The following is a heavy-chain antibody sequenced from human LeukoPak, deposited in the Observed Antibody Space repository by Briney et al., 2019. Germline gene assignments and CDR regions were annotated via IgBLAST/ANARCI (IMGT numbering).Heavy chain of an antibody. D-gene: IGHD3-10*01. V-gene: IGHV3-7*01. J-gene: IGHJ6*02. Sequence: GGSLKLSWAASGFTFSSYWMSWVRQAPGKGPEWVANIKQDGSENYYVDSVKGRFTISRDNAKNSLYLQMNSLRAEDTAVYYCARSYYGSGSYYYYYYGMDVWGQGTTVTVSS. CDR1: GFTFSSYW. CDR2: IKQDGSEN. CDR3: ARSYYGSGSYYYYYYGMDV.